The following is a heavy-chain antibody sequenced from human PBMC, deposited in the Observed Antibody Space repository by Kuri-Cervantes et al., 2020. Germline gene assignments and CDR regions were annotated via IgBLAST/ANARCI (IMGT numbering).Heavy chain of an antibody. CDR3: ARVVVAATHWFAP. J-gene: IGHJ5*02. D-gene: IGHD2-15*01. V-gene: IGHV1-2*02. Sequence: AAVKVSCKASGYTFTGYYMHWVRQAPGQGLEWMGWINPNSGGTNYAQKFQGRVTMTRETSISTAYMELSSLRSEDTAVYYCARVVVAATHWFAPWGQGTLVTVSS. CDR1: GYTFTGYY. CDR2: INPNSGGT.